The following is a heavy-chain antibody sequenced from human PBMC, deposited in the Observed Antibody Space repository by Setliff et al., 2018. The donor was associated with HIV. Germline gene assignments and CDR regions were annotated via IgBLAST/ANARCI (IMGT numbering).Heavy chain of an antibody. CDR1: GDSFSNYY. CDR3: ARGPSGGGFYYMDV. D-gene: IGHD2-15*01. Sequence: PSETLSLTCTVSGDSFSNYYWSWIRQPPGKGLEWIGYVFYTGSATYNPSLKSRVSISVDRSTNRFSLMLHSVTAADTAAYYCARGPSGGGFYYMDVWGKGTAVTVSS. J-gene: IGHJ6*03. V-gene: IGHV4-59*01. CDR2: VFYTGSA.